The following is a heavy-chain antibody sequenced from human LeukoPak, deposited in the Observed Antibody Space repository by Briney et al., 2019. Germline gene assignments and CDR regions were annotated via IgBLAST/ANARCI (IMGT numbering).Heavy chain of an antibody. CDR1: EFTFSSYS. V-gene: IGHV3-21*05. D-gene: IGHD5-18*01. J-gene: IGHJ4*02. CDR3: ARGASGYSYG. Sequence: GGSLRLSCAASEFTFSSYSMNWVRQAPGKGLEWVSYITNSGNSKSYADSVKGRFTISRDNAKNTLYLQMNSLRAEDTAVYYCARGASGYSYGWGQGTLVTVSS. CDR2: ITNSGNSK.